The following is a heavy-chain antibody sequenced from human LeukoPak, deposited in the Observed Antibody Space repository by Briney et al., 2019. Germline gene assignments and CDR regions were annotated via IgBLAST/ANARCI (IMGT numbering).Heavy chain of an antibody. CDR3: ARGLPSGYDPSFYNWFDP. CDR2: INPNSGGT. J-gene: IGHJ5*02. CDR1: GYTFTGYY. V-gene: IGHV1-2*06. Sequence: ASVKVSCKASGYTFTGYYMHWVRQAPGQGLEWMGRINPNSGGTNYAQKFQGRVTMTRDTSISTAYMELSRLRSDDTAVYYCARGLPSGYDPSFYNWFDPWGQGTLVTVSS. D-gene: IGHD5-12*01.